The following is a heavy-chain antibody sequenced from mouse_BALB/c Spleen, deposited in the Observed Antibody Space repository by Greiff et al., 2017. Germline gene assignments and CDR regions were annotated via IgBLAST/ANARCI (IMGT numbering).Heavy chain of an antibody. D-gene: IGHD1-2*01. Sequence: EVKVVDSGGGLVQPGGSLKLSCAASGFTFSSYTMSWVRQTPEKRLEWVAYISNGGGSTYYPDTVKGRFTISRDNAKNTLYLQMSSLKSEDTAMYYCARHPVTTAKRYAMDYWGQGTSVTVSS. J-gene: IGHJ4*01. CDR2: ISNGGGST. V-gene: IGHV5-12-2*01. CDR1: GFTFSSYT. CDR3: ARHPVTTAKRYAMDY.